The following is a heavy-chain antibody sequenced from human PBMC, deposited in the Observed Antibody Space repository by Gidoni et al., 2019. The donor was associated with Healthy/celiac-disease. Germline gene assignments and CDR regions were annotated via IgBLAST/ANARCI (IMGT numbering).Heavy chain of an antibody. Sequence: STYYNPSLKSRVTISVDTSKNQFSLKLSSVTAADTAVYYCARTMVRGVVNYYYYYYMDVWGKGTTVTVSS. CDR2: ST. V-gene: IGHV4-31*02. CDR3: ARTMVRGVVNYYYYYYMDV. D-gene: IGHD3-10*01. J-gene: IGHJ6*03.